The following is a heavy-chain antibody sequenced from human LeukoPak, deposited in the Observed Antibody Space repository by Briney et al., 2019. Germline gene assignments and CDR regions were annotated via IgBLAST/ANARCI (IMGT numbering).Heavy chain of an antibody. V-gene: IGHV3-23*01. CDR3: AKKAGSRTDQYPLDY. D-gene: IGHD2-15*01. Sequence: GGPLRLSCAASGITFSSYAMSWVRQAPGKGLEWGSVISGSGGTTYYADSVKGRFTISRDNSKNTLYLQMSSLRAEDTAVYYCAKKAGSRTDQYPLDYWGQGTLVTVSS. CDR2: ISGSGGTT. CDR1: GITFSSYA. J-gene: IGHJ4*02.